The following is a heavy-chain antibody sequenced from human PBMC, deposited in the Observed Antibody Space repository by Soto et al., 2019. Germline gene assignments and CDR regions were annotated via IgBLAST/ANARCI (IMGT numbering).Heavy chain of an antibody. J-gene: IGHJ4*02. CDR1: GGSITSYY. CDR3: ARRYSGYGDY. CDR2: IYFSGSA. D-gene: IGHD5-12*01. Sequence: QVQLQESGQGLVKPSETLSLTCTVSGGSITSYYWSWIRQPPGKGLESIGYIYFSGSANYNPSLKSRVTISVDTSKNQFSLKLGSVTAADTAVYYCARRYSGYGDYWGQGTLVTVSS. V-gene: IGHV4-59*08.